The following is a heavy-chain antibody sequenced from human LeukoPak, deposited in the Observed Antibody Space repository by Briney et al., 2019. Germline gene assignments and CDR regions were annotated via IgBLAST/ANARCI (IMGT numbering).Heavy chain of an antibody. D-gene: IGHD3-22*01. CDR1: GYTFTGYY. CDR2: FNPNSGDT. CDR3: AREYYDSSGYYLLD. V-gene: IGHV1-2*02. J-gene: IGHJ4*02. Sequence: ASVKVSCKASGYTFTGYYVHWVRQAPGQGLERMGWFNPNSGDTNYAKKFQGRVTMTRDTSISTAYMELSRLRSDDTAVYYCAREYYDSSGYYLLDWGQGTLVTVSS.